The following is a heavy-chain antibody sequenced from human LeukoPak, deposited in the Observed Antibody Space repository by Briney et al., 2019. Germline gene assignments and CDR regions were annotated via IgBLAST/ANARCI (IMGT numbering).Heavy chain of an antibody. CDR3: AKALNYYDSSGYYD. J-gene: IGHJ4*02. Sequence: GGSLRLSCAASGFTFSSYAMSWVRQAPGKGLEWVSAISGSGGSTYYADSVKGRFTISRDNSKNALYLQMNSLRAEDTAVYYCAKALNYYDSSGYYDWGQGTLVTVSS. CDR1: GFTFSSYA. D-gene: IGHD3-22*01. V-gene: IGHV3-23*01. CDR2: ISGSGGST.